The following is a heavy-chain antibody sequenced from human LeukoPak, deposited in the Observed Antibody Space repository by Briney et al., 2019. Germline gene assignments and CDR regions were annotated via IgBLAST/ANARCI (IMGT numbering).Heavy chain of an antibody. Sequence: SVKVSCKASGGTFSSYAISWVRQAPGQGLEWMGGIIPTFGTANYAQKFQGRVTITTDESTSTAYMELSSLRSEDTAVYYCARDDCSGGSCFGYWGQGTLVTVSS. CDR2: IIPTFGTA. CDR3: ARDDCSGGSCFGY. D-gene: IGHD2-15*01. J-gene: IGHJ4*02. V-gene: IGHV1-69*05. CDR1: GGTFSSYA.